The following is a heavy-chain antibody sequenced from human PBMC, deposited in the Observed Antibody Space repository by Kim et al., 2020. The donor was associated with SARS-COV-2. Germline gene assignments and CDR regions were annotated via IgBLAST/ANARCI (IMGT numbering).Heavy chain of an antibody. V-gene: IGHV3-7*05. CDR3: VSTNTFDY. Sequence: GGSLRLSFAASGFSFRSYWMSWVRQAPGKGLEWVANIKLDGSEKNYVDSVKGRFTISRDNAKNSLSLQMNSLRADDTAVYYCVSTNTFDYWGQGTLVTVS. CDR1: GFSFRSYW. J-gene: IGHJ4*02. CDR2: IKLDGSEK. D-gene: IGHD1-1*01.